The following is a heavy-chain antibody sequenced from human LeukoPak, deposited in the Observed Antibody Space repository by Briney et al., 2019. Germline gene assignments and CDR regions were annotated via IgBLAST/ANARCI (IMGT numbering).Heavy chain of an antibody. CDR2: IIPIFGTA. CDR3: ARDHSSSQRHGFDY. D-gene: IGHD6-6*01. V-gene: IGHV1-69*05. Sequence: SVKVSCKASGGTFSSYAISWVRQAPGQGLEWMGGIIPIFGTANYAQKSQGRVTITTDESTSTAYMELSSLRSEDTAVYYCARDHSSSQRHGFDYWGQGTLVTVSS. J-gene: IGHJ4*02. CDR1: GGTFSSYA.